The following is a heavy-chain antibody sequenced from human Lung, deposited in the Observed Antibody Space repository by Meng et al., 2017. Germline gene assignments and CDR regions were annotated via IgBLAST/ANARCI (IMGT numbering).Heavy chain of an antibody. CDR1: GYNFPDYW. J-gene: IGHJ4*02. V-gene: IGHV1-2*06. D-gene: IGHD6-13*01. CDR3: ARDEDISAAGKLFGDY. Sequence: QVARVRSGGEVKKPGASVKVSCKPSGYNFPDYWLHWVRRAPGQGLEWMGRIDPKSGDTHYAQRFQGRVTMTGDTSISTAYMELSGLRSDDTAMYYCARDEDISAAGKLFGDYWGQGTLVTVSS. CDR2: IDPKSGDT.